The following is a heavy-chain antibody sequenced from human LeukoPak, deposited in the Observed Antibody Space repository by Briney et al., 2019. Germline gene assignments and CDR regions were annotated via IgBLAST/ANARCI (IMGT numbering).Heavy chain of an antibody. CDR3: AKGRLRGIAAAGNP. CDR2: ISYDGSNK. CDR1: GFTFSSYD. D-gene: IGHD6-13*01. V-gene: IGHV3-30-3*01. J-gene: IGHJ5*02. Sequence: GGSLRLSCATSGFTFSSYDIHWVRQAPGKGLEWVAIISYDGSNKYYADSVKGRFTISRDNSKNTLYLQMNSLRAEDTAVYYCAKGRLRGIAAAGNPWGQGTLVTVSS.